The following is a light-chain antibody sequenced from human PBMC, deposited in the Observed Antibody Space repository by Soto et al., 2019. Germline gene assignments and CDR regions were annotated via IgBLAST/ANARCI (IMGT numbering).Light chain of an antibody. Sequence: QSVLTQPPSVSGAPGQRVIISCTGSSSNIGAGYDVHWYQQLPGTAPKLLIYGNSNRPSGVPDRFSGSKSGTSASLAITGLQAEDEADYYCQSYDSSLSGNVVFGGRTKLTVL. V-gene: IGLV1-40*01. J-gene: IGLJ2*01. CDR2: GNS. CDR3: QSYDSSLSGNVV. CDR1: SSNIGAGYD.